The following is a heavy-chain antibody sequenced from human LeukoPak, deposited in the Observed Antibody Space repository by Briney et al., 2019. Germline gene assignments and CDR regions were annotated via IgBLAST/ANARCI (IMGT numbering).Heavy chain of an antibody. CDR2: IYTSGST. CDR1: GGSISSGSYY. D-gene: IGHD5-18*01. Sequence: SETLSLTCTVSGGSISSGSYYWSWIRQPAGKGLEWIGRIYTSGSTNYNPSLKSRVTISVDTSKNQFSLKLSSVTAADTAVYYCARDRDSYGYSALGYWGRGTLVTVSS. J-gene: IGHJ4*02. CDR3: ARDRDSYGYSALGY. V-gene: IGHV4-61*02.